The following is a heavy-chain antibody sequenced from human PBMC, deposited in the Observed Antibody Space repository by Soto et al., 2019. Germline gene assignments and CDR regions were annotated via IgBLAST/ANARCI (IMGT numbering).Heavy chain of an antibody. Sequence: ASVKVSCKASGYTFTGYYMHWVRQAPGQGLEWMGWINPNSGGTNYAQKFQGWVTMTRDTSISTAYMELSRLRSDDTAVYYCASDAVRPAYYYYCMDVRGQGTTVTVS. V-gene: IGHV1-2*04. CDR2: INPNSGGT. CDR1: GYTFTGYY. J-gene: IGHJ6*02. CDR3: ASDAVRPAYYYYCMDV.